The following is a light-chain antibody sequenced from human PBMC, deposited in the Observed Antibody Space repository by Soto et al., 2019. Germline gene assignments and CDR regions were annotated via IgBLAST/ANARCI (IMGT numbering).Light chain of an antibody. J-gene: IGLJ1*01. Sequence: QSALTQPASVSGSPGQSITVSCTGTSSDIGGYIFVSWYQQHPGKAPKLMIYDINNRPSGVSKRFSGSKSGNTASLTISGHQAEDEADYYCVSYTARSSYVFGTGTKLTVL. V-gene: IGLV2-14*01. CDR3: VSYTARSSYV. CDR2: DIN. CDR1: SSDIGGYIF.